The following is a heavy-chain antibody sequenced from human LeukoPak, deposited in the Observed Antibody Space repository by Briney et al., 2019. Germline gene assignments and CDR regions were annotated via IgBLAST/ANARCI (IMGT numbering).Heavy chain of an antibody. CDR3: ARAVITIFGVVDNWFDP. J-gene: IGHJ5*02. CDR1: GYTFTSYY. CDR2: IHPSDGST. V-gene: IGHV1-46*01. D-gene: IGHD3-3*01. Sequence: GASVKVSCKASGYTFTSYYMHWVRQAPGQGLEWMGIIHPSDGSTSYAQKFQGRITMTRDASASTAYMEPSSLRSEDMAVYYCARAVITIFGVVDNWFDPWGQGTLVTVSS.